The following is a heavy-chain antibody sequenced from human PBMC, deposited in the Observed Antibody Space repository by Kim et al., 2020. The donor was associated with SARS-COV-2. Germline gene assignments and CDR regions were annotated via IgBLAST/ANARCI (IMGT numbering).Heavy chain of an antibody. Sequence: VKCRVTISRDNAKNSLYLQMNSLRAEDTAVYYCARDGLVTTVTTVDYWGQGTLVIVSS. V-gene: IGHV3-21*01. D-gene: IGHD4-17*01. J-gene: IGHJ4*02. CDR3: ARDGLVTTVTTVDY.